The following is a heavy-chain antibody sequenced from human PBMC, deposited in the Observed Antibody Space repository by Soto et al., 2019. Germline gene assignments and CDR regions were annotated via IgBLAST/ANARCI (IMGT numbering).Heavy chain of an antibody. J-gene: IGHJ5*02. Sequence: PGESLKISCKGSGYTFTDYWIGWVRQLPGKGLEWMGIIYPGDSDTRYSPSFQGQVTISADKSITTAYLQWNSLKASDTAIYYCARHLGAAAGDNWFDPWGQGTLVTVSS. CDR1: GYTFTDYW. CDR2: IYPGDSDT. V-gene: IGHV5-51*01. D-gene: IGHD6-13*01. CDR3: ARHLGAAAGDNWFDP.